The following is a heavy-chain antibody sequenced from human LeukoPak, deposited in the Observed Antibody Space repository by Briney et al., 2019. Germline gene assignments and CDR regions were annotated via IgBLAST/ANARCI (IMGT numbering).Heavy chain of an antibody. D-gene: IGHD1-1*01. CDR1: GFTFSSYW. CDR3: ARGVRIGTTGIGWFDP. V-gene: IGHV3-74*01. CDR2: INSDGSST. Sequence: PGGSLRLSCAASGFTFSSYWMHWARQAPGKGLVWVSRINSDGSSTSYADSVKGRFTISRDNAKNTLYLQMNSLRAEDTAVYYCARGVRIGTTGIGWFDPWGQGTLDTVSS. J-gene: IGHJ5*02.